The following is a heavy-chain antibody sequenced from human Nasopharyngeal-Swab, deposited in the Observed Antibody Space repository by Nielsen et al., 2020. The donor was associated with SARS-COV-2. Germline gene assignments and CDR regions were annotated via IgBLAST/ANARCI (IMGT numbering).Heavy chain of an antibody. V-gene: IGHV4-59*12. CDR2: IYYSGST. CDR1: GCSISSYY. Sequence: ESLKISCTVSGCSISSYYWSWIRQPPGKGLEWIGYIYYSGSTNYNPSLKSRVTISVDTSKNQFALKLSSVTAADTAVYYCAREGNAFDIWGQGTMVTVSS. CDR3: AREGNAFDI. J-gene: IGHJ3*02.